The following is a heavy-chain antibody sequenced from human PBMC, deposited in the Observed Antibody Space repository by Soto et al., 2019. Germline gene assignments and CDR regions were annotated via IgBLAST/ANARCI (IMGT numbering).Heavy chain of an antibody. CDR2: FSATSENT. Sequence: ESGGGLVQPGGSLRLSCVGSGFFFSSYTMTWVRQAPGKGLEWVSSFSATSENTYYADSVRGRFTISSDNSKNTLFLQMNSLTAEDTAMYYCAKARDQQWVRLPFDYWCQGILVIVSS. V-gene: IGHV3-23*01. CDR1: GFFFSSYT. J-gene: IGHJ4*02. D-gene: IGHD6-19*01. CDR3: AKARDQQWVRLPFDY.